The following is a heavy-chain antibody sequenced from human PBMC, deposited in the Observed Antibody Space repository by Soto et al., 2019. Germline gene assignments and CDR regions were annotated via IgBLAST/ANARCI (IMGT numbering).Heavy chain of an antibody. CDR1: GGSISSGGYS. J-gene: IGHJ6*02. CDR2: IYHSGST. V-gene: IGHV4-30-2*01. CDR3: AGGMGYSARNYYYYGMDV. D-gene: IGHD3-22*01. Sequence: PSETLSLTCAVSGGSISSGGYSWSWIRQPPGKGLEWIGYIYHSGSTYYNPSLKSRVTISVDRSKNQFSLKLSSVTAADTAVYYCAGGMGYSARNYYYYGMDVWGQGTTVTVSS.